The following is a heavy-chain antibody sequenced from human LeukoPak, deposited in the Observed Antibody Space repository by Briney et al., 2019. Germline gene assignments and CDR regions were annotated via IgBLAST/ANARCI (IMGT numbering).Heavy chain of an antibody. J-gene: IGHJ3*02. CDR1: GGSISSGGYY. CDR3: ARDFYGSGNRGAFDI. V-gene: IGHV4-31*03. Sequence: TLSLTCTVSGGSISSGGYYWSWIRQHPGKGLEWIGYIYYSGSTYYNPSLKSRVTISVDTSKNQFSLKLSSVTAADTAVYYCARDFYGSGNRGAFDIWGQGTMVTVSS. CDR2: IYYSGST. D-gene: IGHD3-10*01.